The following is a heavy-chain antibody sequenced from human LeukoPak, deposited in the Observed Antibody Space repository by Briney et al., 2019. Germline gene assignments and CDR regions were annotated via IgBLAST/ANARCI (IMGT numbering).Heavy chain of an antibody. J-gene: IGHJ5*02. D-gene: IGHD2-2*01. Sequence: GGSLRLSCAASGFTFSSYEMNWVRQAPGKGLEWVSYISSSGSTIYYADSMKGRFTISRDNAKNSLYLQMNSLRAEDTAVYYCARDRGRLYCSSTSCPGWFDPWGQGTLVTVSS. V-gene: IGHV3-48*03. CDR1: GFTFSSYE. CDR2: ISSSGSTI. CDR3: ARDRGRLYCSSTSCPGWFDP.